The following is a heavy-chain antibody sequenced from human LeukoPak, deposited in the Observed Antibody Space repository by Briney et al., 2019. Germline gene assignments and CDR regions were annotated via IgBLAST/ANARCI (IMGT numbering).Heavy chain of an antibody. CDR1: GFTFSNYE. V-gene: IGHV3-48*03. J-gene: IGHJ4*02. D-gene: IGHD3-9*01. CDR3: AREGGFGWHFDS. CDR2: ISSSGSTI. Sequence: GGSLRLSCAASGFTFSNYEMNWVRQAPGKGLEWVSYISSSGSTIYYADSVKGRFTISRDNAKDSMFLQMANLTADDTAVYYCAREGGFGWHFDSWGQGALVTVSS.